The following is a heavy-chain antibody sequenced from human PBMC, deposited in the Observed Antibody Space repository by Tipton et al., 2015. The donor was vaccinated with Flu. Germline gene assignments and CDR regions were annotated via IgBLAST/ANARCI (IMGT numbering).Heavy chain of an antibody. D-gene: IGHD1-1*01. Sequence: GLVKPSETLSLMCTVSGGSISSYYWTWIRQPAGKGLEWIGRIYASGSTNYNPSFTSRVTMSVDTSKNQFSLKLSSVTAADTAVYYCARVWSSFVATASLDYWGRGTLVTVSS. CDR1: GGSISSYY. V-gene: IGHV4-4*07. J-gene: IGHJ4*02. CDR2: IYASGST. CDR3: ARVWSSFVATASLDY.